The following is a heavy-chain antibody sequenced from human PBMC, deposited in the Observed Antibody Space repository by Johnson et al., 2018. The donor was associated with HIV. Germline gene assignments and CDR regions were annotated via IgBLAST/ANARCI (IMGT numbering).Heavy chain of an antibody. CDR2: ITCNGGST. V-gene: IGHV3-20*04. CDR3: AKEQWSSSWTNDAFDF. CDR1: PFTFDDYG. Sequence: VQLVESGGGVVRPGGSLRLSCAASPFTFDDYGMTWVRQAPGKGLGWVSGITCNGGSTGYADSVKGRFTMSSDNRKTSLSLLMNNLRAEDTAVYYCAKEQWSSSWTNDAFDFWGQGTMVTVSS. D-gene: IGHD6-13*01. J-gene: IGHJ3*01.